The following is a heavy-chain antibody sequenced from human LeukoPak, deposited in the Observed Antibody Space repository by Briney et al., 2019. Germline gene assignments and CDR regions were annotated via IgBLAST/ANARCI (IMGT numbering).Heavy chain of an antibody. D-gene: IGHD3-22*01. V-gene: IGHV4-59*01. CDR3: ARDNDSSGFNWFDP. Sequence: SETLSLTCTVSGGSISSYYWSWIRQPPGKGLEWIGYIYYSGSTNYNPSLKSRVTISVDTSKNQFSLKLSSVTAADTAVYYCARDNDSSGFNWFDPWGQGTLVTVSS. CDR1: GGSISSYY. J-gene: IGHJ5*02. CDR2: IYYSGST.